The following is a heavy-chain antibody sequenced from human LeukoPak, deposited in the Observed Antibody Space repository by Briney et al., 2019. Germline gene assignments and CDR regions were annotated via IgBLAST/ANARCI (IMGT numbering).Heavy chain of an antibody. CDR1: GGSVSSSSYY. J-gene: IGHJ4*02. D-gene: IGHD3-22*01. Sequence: SETLSLTCTVSGGSVSSSSYYWGWIRQPPRKGLEWIGSIYYSGSTYYNPSLKSRVTISVDTSKNQFSLKLSSVTAADTAVYYCARLPYYYDSIRDDYWGQGTLVTVSS. CDR3: ARLPYYYDSIRDDY. CDR2: IYYSGST. V-gene: IGHV4-39*01.